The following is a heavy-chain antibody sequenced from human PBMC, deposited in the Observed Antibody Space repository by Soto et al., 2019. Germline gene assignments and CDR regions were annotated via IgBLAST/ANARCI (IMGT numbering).Heavy chain of an antibody. CDR1: GGSVSSTSYY. CDR2: IYYSGST. CDR3: ARIVGIRNSIGQRYYFDY. D-gene: IGHD6-19*01. V-gene: IGHV4-39*01. J-gene: IGHJ4*02. Sequence: QLQLQESSPGLVKPWETLYLTCTVSGGSVSSTSYYWGWIRQPPGKGLEWIGSIYYSGSTYYNPSLKSRVTISVDTSKNQFSLKLSSVTAADTAVYYCARIVGIRNSIGQRYYFDYWGQGTLVTVSS.